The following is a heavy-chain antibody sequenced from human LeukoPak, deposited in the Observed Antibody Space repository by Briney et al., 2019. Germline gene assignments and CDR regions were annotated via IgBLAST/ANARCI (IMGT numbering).Heavy chain of an antibody. D-gene: IGHD3-16*01. CDR1: GYSFTSYG. CDR3: ARGANWFDP. J-gene: IGHJ5*02. Sequence: GASVTVSCKASGYSFTSYGISWVRQAPGQGLEWMGWISAYNGNTNYAQKLQGRVTMTTDTYTSTAYLELRSLRSDGTAVYYWARGANWFDPGGQGTLVTVSS. CDR2: ISAYNGNT. V-gene: IGHV1-18*01.